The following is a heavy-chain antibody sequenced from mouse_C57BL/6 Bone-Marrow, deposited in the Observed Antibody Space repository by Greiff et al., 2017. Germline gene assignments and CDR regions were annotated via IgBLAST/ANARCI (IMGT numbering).Heavy chain of an antibody. CDR3: ARSYYDYDGKGY. CDR1: GYTFTSYW. Sequence: VQLQQSGAELAKPGASVKLSCKASGYTFTSYWMHWVKQRPGQGLEWIGYINPSSGYTKYNQKFKDKDTLTADKSSSTAYMQLSSLTYEDSAVYYCARSYYDYDGKGYWGQGTTLTVSS. CDR2: INPSSGYT. J-gene: IGHJ2*01. V-gene: IGHV1-7*01. D-gene: IGHD2-4*01.